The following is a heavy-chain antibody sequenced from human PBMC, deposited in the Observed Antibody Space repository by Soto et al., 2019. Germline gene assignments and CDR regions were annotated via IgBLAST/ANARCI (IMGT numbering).Heavy chain of an antibody. CDR1: GVSITDDNYY. J-gene: IGHJ4*02. D-gene: IGHD2-21*01. CDR3: AGGLSGDKVDQ. CDR2: LYHGETT. V-gene: IGHV4-30-4*01. Sequence: QLHLQESGPRLVKPSQTLSLTCTVSGVSITDDNYYWSWIRQSPGKGLEWIGYLYHGETTYTNPSLKSRPTISVDTSKTQFSLNLNSVTAADAAVYYCAGGLSGDKVDQWGQGTMVTVSS.